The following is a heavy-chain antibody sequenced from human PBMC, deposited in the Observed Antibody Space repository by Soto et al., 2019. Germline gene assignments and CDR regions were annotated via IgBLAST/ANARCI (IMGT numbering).Heavy chain of an antibody. D-gene: IGHD6-6*01. CDR3: ARGGAALTLYSYYGMDV. CDR2: MNPNSGNT. CDR1: GYTFTSYD. Sequence: ASVKVSCKASGYTFTSYDINWVRQATGQGLEWMGWMNPNSGNTGYAQKFRGRVTMTRNTSISTAYMELSSLRSEDTAVYYCARGGAALTLYSYYGMDVWCQGTTVTGSS. J-gene: IGHJ6*02. V-gene: IGHV1-8*01.